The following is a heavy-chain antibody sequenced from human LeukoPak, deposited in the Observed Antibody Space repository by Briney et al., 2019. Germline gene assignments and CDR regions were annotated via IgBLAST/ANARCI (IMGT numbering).Heavy chain of an antibody. CDR2: IYYSGST. D-gene: IGHD1-1*01. Sequence: SETLSLTCTVSGGSISSYFGSWIRQPPGKGLEWIGDIYYSGSTNYNPSLKRRVTISVDTSKNKFSLKLSSVPAADTAVYSCASLTRERGVERRTRIDYWGQGTLVTVSS. CDR1: GGSISSYF. J-gene: IGHJ4*02. CDR3: ASLTRERGVERRTRIDY. V-gene: IGHV4-59*01.